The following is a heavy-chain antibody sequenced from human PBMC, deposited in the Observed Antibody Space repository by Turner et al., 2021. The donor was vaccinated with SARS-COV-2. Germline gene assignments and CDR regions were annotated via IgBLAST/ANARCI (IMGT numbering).Heavy chain of an antibody. D-gene: IGHD2-15*01. CDR3: ARVLGYCSGVSCYPDY. J-gene: IGHJ4*02. CDR1: GGSISSGDYY. V-gene: IGHV4-30-4*01. Sequence: QVQLQESGPGLEKPSQTLALTCTVSGGSISSGDYYWSWIRQPPGKGLEWIGYIYYSGSTYYNPSLKSRVTMSVDTSKNQFSLKLSSVTAADTAVYYCARVLGYCSGVSCYPDYWGQGTLVTVSS. CDR2: IYYSGST.